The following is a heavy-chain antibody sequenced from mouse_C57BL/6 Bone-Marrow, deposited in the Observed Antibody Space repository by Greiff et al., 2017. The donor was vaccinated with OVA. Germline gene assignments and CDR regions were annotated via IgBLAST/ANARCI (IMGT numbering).Heavy chain of an antibody. CDR1: GYTFTSYG. D-gene: IGHD1-1*01. CDR3: ARPYGSSSYYAMDY. J-gene: IGHJ4*01. V-gene: IGHV1-81*01. CDR2: IYPRSGNT. Sequence: QVQLQQSGAELARPGASVKLSCKASGYTFTSYGISWVKQRTGQGLEWIGEIYPRSGNTYYNEKFKGKATLTADKSSSTAYMELRSLTSEDSAVYFCARPYGSSSYYAMDYWGQGTSVTVSS.